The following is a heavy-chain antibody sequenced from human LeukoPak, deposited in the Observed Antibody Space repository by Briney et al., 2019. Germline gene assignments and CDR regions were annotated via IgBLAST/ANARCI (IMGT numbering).Heavy chain of an antibody. CDR3: TTGGGGYCSGGSCYYLDY. CDR1: GFTFSDAW. CDR2: IKSKTDGGTT. Sequence: PGGSLRLSCAASGFTFSDAWMSWVRQAPGKGLEWVGRIKSKTDGGTTDYAAPVKGRFTISRDDSKNTLYLQMNSLKTEDTAVYYCTTGGGGYCSGGSCYYLDYWGQGTLVTASS. D-gene: IGHD2-15*01. J-gene: IGHJ4*02. V-gene: IGHV3-15*01.